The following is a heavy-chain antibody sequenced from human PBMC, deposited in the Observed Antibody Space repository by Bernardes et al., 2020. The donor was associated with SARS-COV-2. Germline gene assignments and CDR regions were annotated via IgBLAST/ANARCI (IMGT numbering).Heavy chain of an antibody. J-gene: IGHJ5*02. D-gene: IGHD2-2*01. V-gene: IGHV2-5*02. CDR2: IYSDDDK. CDR1: MISLSPSGVG. CDR3: AHLYCSSTSCYQGWFDP. Sequence: SGSTLLKSTQSLTLTCPFSMISLSPSGVGVRWIRQPPGKALEWRALIYSDDDKRYSTTLKSRLTITKDTSKNQVVLTMTNMDPVDTATYYCAHLYCSSTSCYQGWFDPWGQGTLVTVSS.